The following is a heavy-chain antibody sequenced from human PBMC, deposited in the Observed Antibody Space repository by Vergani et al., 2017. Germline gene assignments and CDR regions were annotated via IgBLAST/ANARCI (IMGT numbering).Heavy chain of an antibody. D-gene: IGHD2-15*01. J-gene: IGHJ6*02. V-gene: IGHV3-30*01. CDR3: ARNRGYCRGHSGFGNLVGSAFYGMDV. Sequence: QLVESGGGWVQPGGSLRLSCVVSGFDFSSYIMNWVRQAPGKGLEWVAQISYDGSNEQYADSVKGRFAISRDNAENTLFLQMNSLRVEDTAVYYFARNRGYCRGHSGFGNLVGSAFYGMDVWGQGTTVTVS. CDR2: ISYDGSNE. CDR1: GFDFSSYI.